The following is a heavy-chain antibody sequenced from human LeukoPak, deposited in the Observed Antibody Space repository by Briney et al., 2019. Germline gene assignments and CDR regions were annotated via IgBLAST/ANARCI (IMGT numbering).Heavy chain of an antibody. CDR1: GFTFTNAW. CDR3: TTDLGTYYHGSQRLIPIDY. J-gene: IGHJ4*02. V-gene: IGHV3-15*01. CDR2: IKSEADGETT. Sequence: GGSLRLSCVDSGFTFTNAWMSWVRQAPGKGLEWIGRIKSEADGETTNYAEPVRGRFTISRDDSKSAVYLQMNSLKIEDTAVYYCTTDLGTYYHGSQRLIPIDYWGQGTLVTVSS. D-gene: IGHD3-10*01.